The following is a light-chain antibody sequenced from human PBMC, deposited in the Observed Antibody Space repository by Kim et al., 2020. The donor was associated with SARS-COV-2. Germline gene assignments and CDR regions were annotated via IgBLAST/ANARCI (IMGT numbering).Light chain of an antibody. CDR1: QSVSSN. CDR3: QQYNNWPLT. J-gene: IGKJ4*01. V-gene: IGKV3-15*01. Sequence: VSPGERATLSCRASQSVSSNLAWYQQKPGQAPRLLIYGASTRATGIPARFIGSGSGTEFTLTISSLQSEDFAVYYCQQYNNWPLTFGGGTKVDIK. CDR2: GAS.